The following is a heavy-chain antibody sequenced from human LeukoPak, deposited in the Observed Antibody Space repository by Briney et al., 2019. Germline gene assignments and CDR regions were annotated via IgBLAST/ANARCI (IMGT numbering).Heavy chain of an antibody. V-gene: IGHV3-21*01. CDR2: ISSSSSYI. J-gene: IGHJ4*02. D-gene: IGHD6-13*01. CDR3: ARDHPLSYSSSWYPCDY. CDR1: GFTFSSYS. Sequence: GGSLRLSCAASGFTFSSYSMNWVRQAPGKGLEWVSSISSSSSYIYYADSVKGRFTISRDNAKNSLYLQMNSLRAEDTAVYYCARDHPLSYSSSWYPCDYWGQGTLVTVSS.